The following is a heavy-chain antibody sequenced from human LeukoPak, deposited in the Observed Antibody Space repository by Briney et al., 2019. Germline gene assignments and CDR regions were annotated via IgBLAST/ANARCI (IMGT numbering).Heavy chain of an antibody. CDR2: IHPGNSET. Sequence: GESLKISCKGAGYSFSSYWIAWVRQMPGKGLEWMGIIHPGNSETTYNPSFRGHVTMSSDKSVTTAYLQWSSLEASDTAMYYCARRLSSIATSAANDYWGQGTLVTVSS. D-gene: IGHD2-15*01. J-gene: IGHJ4*02. CDR1: GYSFSSYW. V-gene: IGHV5-51*01. CDR3: ARRLSSIATSAANDY.